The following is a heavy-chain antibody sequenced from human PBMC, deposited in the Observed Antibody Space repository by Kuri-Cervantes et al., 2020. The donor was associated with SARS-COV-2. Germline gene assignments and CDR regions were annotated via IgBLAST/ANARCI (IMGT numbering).Heavy chain of an antibody. V-gene: IGHV3-15*01. J-gene: IGHJ4*02. D-gene: IGHD4-11*01. CDR2: IKSKSEGGTI. Sequence: GESLKISCAASGFTFSNAWMSWVRQAPGKGLEWVGRIKSKSEGGTINYAAPVKGRFTISRDDSRNMLYLQMKSLKTEDTSVYYCATSSTTTGRNRLLYWGQGTLVTVSS. CDR3: ATSSTTTGRNRLLY. CDR1: GFTFSNAW.